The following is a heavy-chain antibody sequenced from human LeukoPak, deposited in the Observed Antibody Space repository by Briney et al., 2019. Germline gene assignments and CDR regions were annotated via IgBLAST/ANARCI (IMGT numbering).Heavy chain of an antibody. CDR1: GFTVSSNY. Sequence: GGSLRLSCAASGFTVSSNYMSWVRQAPGKGLEWVSVIYSGGSTYYADSVKGRFTISRDNSKNTLYLQMNSLRAEDTAVYYCVRGIMVYATYALDIWGQGTMVTVSS. D-gene: IGHD2-8*01. V-gene: IGHV3-53*01. CDR2: IYSGGST. CDR3: VRGIMVYATYALDI. J-gene: IGHJ3*02.